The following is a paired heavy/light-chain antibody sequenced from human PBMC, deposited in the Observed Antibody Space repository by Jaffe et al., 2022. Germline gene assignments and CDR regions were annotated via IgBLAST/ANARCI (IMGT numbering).Light chain of an antibody. CDR1: SSNIGAGYD. Sequence: QSVLTQPPSVSGAPGQRVTISCTGSSSNIGAGYDVHWYQQLPGTAPKLLIYGNSNRPSGVPDRFSGSKSGTSASLAITGLQAEDEADYYCQSYDSSLSPNWVFGGGTKLTVL. V-gene: IGLV1-40*01. CDR2: GNS. CDR3: QSYDSSLSPNWV. J-gene: IGLJ3*02.
Heavy chain of an antibody. CDR2: IYYSGST. D-gene: IGHD4-17*01. J-gene: IGHJ4*02. CDR3: ATHDYGDYGVGYYFDY. CDR1: GGSISSYY. Sequence: QVQLQESGPGLVKPSETLSLTCTVSGGSISSYYWSWIRQPPGKGLEWIGYIYYSGSTNYNPSLKSRVTISVDTSKNQFSLKLSSVTAADTAVYYCATHDYGDYGVGYYFDYWGQGTLVTVSS. V-gene: IGHV4-59*01.